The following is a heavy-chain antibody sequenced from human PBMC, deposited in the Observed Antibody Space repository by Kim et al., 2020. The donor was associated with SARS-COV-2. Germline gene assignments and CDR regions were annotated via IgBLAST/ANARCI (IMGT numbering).Heavy chain of an antibody. J-gene: IGHJ6*02. Sequence: RFTISRDNSKNTLYLQMNSLRAEDTAVYYCARDSLPTYGSAYYYYYGMDVWGQGTTVTVSS. D-gene: IGHD3-10*01. V-gene: IGHV3-30*07. CDR3: ARDSLPTYGSAYYYYYGMDV.